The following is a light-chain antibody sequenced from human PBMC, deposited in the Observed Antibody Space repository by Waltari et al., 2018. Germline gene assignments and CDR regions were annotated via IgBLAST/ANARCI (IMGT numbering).Light chain of an antibody. V-gene: IGLV2-23*01. CDR1: YSILGSYNP. Sequence: QSALTQPASVSGSPGQSITVSCTGTYSILGSYNPVSWYQQHPGKVPSLLIYEGTKRPSGVSTRFSASKSANTASLTISGLRAEDEADYYCCSYVDSTTWVFGGGTKVTLL. CDR3: CSYVDSTTWV. J-gene: IGLJ3*02. CDR2: EGT.